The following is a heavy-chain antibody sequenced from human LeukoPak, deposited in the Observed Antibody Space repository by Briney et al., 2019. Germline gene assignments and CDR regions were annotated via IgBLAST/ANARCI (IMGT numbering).Heavy chain of an antibody. CDR3: ATGGVWDLLGY. CDR2: LDPEDGQI. Sequence: WASVKVSCKVSGHTLTDLSTHWVRQAPGQGHEWMGGLDPEDGQIIYAQQFQGRVTMTEDTSTDTAYMELSSLRSEDTAVYYCATGGVWDLLGYWGQGTLVTVSS. CDR1: GHTLTDLS. D-gene: IGHD1-26*01. J-gene: IGHJ4*02. V-gene: IGHV1-24*01.